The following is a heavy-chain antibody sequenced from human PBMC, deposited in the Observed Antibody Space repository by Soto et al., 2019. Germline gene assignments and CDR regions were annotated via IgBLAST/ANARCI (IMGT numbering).Heavy chain of an antibody. D-gene: IGHD2-21*01. Sequence: VQLVESGGGLVQPGGSLKLSCAASGFTFSSYGMHWVRQAPGKGLEWVAVISYDGSNKYYADSVKGRFTISRDNSKNTLYLQMNSLRAEDTAVYYCAKDRDLYYYYGMDVGGKGTTFTVSS. CDR1: GFTFSSYG. CDR2: ISYDGSNK. V-gene: IGHV3-30*18. CDR3: AKDRDLYYYYGMDV. J-gene: IGHJ6*04.